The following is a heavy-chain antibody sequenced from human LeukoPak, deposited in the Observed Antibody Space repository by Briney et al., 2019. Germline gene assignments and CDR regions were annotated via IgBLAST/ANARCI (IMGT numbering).Heavy chain of an antibody. CDR2: IYYSGST. J-gene: IGHJ6*02. D-gene: IGHD3-22*01. Sequence: PLETLSLTCTVSGGSISSSSYYWGWIRQPPGKGLEWIGSIYYSGSTYYNPSLKSRVTISVDTSKNQFSLKLSSVTAADTAVYYCAKEYYYDSSGYYRTYYYYYYGMDVWGQGTTVTVSS. CDR3: AKEYYYDSSGYYRTYYYYYYGMDV. CDR1: GGSISSSSYY. V-gene: IGHV4-39*01.